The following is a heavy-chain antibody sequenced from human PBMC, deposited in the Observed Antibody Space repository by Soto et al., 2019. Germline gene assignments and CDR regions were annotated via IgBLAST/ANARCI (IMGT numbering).Heavy chain of an antibody. D-gene: IGHD3-10*01. Sequence: QVQLVQSGPEVKNPGASVKVSCRAAGSTFSTFGISWVRHSPGQGLEWMGGLRAYNGNTNDAQSLQGRVTMTTDTSTGTPYMELRSLRSDDTAVYYCARDRTLVRGVISWLFDYWGQGTLVTVSS. CDR1: GSTFSTFG. J-gene: IGHJ4*02. V-gene: IGHV1-18*04. CDR3: ARDRTLVRGVISWLFDY. CDR2: LRAYNGNT.